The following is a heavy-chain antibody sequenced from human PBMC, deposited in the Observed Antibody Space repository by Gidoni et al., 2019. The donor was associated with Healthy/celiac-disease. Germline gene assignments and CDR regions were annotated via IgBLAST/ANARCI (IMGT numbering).Heavy chain of an antibody. Sequence: EVQLVESGGVVVQPGGSLRLSCAASGFTFDDYTMHWVRQAPGKGLEWVSLISWDGGSTYYADSVKGRFTISRDNSKNSLYLQMNSLRTEDTALYYCAKDSNDYYGSGLVDYWGQGTLVTVSS. D-gene: IGHD3-10*01. CDR1: GFTFDDYT. CDR2: ISWDGGST. CDR3: AKDSNDYYGSGLVDY. V-gene: IGHV3-43*01. J-gene: IGHJ4*02.